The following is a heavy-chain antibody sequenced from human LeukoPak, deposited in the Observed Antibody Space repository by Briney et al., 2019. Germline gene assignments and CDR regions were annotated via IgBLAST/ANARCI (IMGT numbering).Heavy chain of an antibody. Sequence: GGSLRLSCAASGFTVSNNYTSWVRQAPGKGLEWVSVIYSGGSTYYADSVKGRFTISRDTSKNTLSLQMNSLRAEDTAVYYCASLSLGHYWGQGTLVTVSS. CDR1: GFTVSNNY. D-gene: IGHD6-6*01. J-gene: IGHJ4*02. V-gene: IGHV3-53*01. CDR3: ASLSLGHY. CDR2: IYSGGST.